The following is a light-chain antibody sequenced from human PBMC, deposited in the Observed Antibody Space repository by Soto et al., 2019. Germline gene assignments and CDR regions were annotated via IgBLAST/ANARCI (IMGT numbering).Light chain of an antibody. V-gene: IGKV3-11*01. J-gene: IGKJ4*01. CDR3: QQRSNWTLT. CDR2: DAS. Sequence: EIVMTQSPATLSVSPGERATLSCRASQSVSSNLAWYQQKRGQVPRIXIYDASNRATGIPARFSGSGSGTELTLTISSLEPEDFAVYYCQQRSNWTLTFGGGTKVDIK. CDR1: QSVSSN.